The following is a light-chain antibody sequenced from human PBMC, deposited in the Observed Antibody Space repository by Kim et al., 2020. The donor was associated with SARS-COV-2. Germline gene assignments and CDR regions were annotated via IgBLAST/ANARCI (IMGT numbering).Light chain of an antibody. Sequence: SVSPGQTARITCSGDVLAKKYARWFQQKPGQAPVVVIYKDSERPSGIPEQFSGSSSGTTVTLTISGAQVEDEADYYCYSAADNNLVFGGGTQLTVL. CDR2: KDS. V-gene: IGLV3-27*01. J-gene: IGLJ3*02. CDR1: VLAKKY. CDR3: YSAADNNLV.